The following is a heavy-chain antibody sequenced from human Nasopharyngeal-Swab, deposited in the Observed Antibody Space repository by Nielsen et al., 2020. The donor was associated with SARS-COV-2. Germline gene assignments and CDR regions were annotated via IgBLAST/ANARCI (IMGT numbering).Heavy chain of an antibody. CDR2: ISGSGGST. D-gene: IGHD2-15*01. Sequence: GSLRLSCAASGFTFSSYAMSWVRQAPGKGLEWVSAISGSGGSTYYADSVKGRFTISRDNSKNTLYMQMKSLRAEDTAVYYCAKDHIGYCSGGRCYPGYFQHWGQGTLVTVSS. CDR1: GFTFSSYA. CDR3: AKDHIGYCSGGRCYPGYFQH. J-gene: IGHJ1*01. V-gene: IGHV3-23*01.